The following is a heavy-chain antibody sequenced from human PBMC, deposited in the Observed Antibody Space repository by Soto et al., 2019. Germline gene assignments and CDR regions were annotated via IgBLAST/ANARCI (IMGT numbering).Heavy chain of an antibody. CDR1: GFTVSSKY. J-gene: IGHJ6*03. D-gene: IGHD2-15*01. Sequence: EVQLVESGGGLVQPGGSLRLSCAASGFTVSSKYMSWVRQAPGKGLEWVSLIQSGGTTYYADSVKGRFTISRDSSKIMLHLETGILRAEDSAVYYCARGDILCSGGSCYGVPMVVWGKGTTVTVSS. V-gene: IGHV3-66*01. CDR2: IQSGGTT. CDR3: ARGDILCSGGSCYGVPMVV.